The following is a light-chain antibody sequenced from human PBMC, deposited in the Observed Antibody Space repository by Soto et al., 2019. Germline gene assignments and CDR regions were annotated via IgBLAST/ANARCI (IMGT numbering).Light chain of an antibody. V-gene: IGLV2-14*01. Sequence: QSALTQPASVSGSPGQSITISCTGTSSDVGGYNYVSWYQQHPGKAPKLMIYDVSNRPSGVSNRFSRSKSGNTASLTISGLQAEDEADYYCSSYTGSSTLDVVFGGGTKLTVL. J-gene: IGLJ2*01. CDR3: SSYTGSSTLDVV. CDR1: SSDVGGYNY. CDR2: DVS.